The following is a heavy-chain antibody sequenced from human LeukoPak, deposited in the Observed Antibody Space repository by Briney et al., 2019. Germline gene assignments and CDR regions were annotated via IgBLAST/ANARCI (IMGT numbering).Heavy chain of an antibody. D-gene: IGHD4-23*01. J-gene: IGHJ3*02. V-gene: IGHV3-21*01. Sequence: PGGSLRLSCAASGFTLNNYAMGWVRQAPGKGLEWVSTISSTSGDTYYADSVKGRFTISRDNAKNSLYLQMNSLRAEDTAVYYCARVYGGRMEAAFDIWGQGTMVTVSS. CDR2: ISSTSGDT. CDR1: GFTLNNYA. CDR3: ARVYGGRMEAAFDI.